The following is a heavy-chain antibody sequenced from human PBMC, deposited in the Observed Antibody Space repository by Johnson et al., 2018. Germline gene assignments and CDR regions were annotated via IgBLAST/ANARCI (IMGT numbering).Heavy chain of an antibody. CDR2: ISHNEIDK. Sequence: QVQLVESGGGVVQPGTSLRLSCGVSGVTLSTSIMHWVRQAPGKGLEWVALISHNEIDKQYGDSAKDRFTISGDISKNTVDLKMNSLRVGDTAVYDCAKAGYYDRSGYYYYLQHWGQGTLVTVSS. D-gene: IGHD3-22*01. J-gene: IGHJ1*01. CDR3: AKAGYYDRSGYYYYLQH. V-gene: IGHV3-30-3*01. CDR1: GVTLSTSI.